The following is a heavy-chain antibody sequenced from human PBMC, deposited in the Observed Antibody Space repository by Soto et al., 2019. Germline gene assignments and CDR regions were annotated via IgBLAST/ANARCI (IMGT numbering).Heavy chain of an antibody. Sequence: EVQLLESGGGLVQPGGSLRLSCAAPGFTFSNYAMSWVRQAPGKGPEWVSCISGSGGRTYYADSVKGRFTISRDNPKNTLYLQMNSLRVEDTAVYYCARSYGSGTWDAFDIWGQGTMVTVSS. J-gene: IGHJ3*02. CDR3: ARSYGSGTWDAFDI. V-gene: IGHV3-23*01. CDR1: GFTFSNYA. CDR2: ISGSGGRT. D-gene: IGHD3-10*01.